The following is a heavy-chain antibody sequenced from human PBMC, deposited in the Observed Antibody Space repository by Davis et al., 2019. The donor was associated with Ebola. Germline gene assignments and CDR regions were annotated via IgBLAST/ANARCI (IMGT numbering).Heavy chain of an antibody. CDR2: ISYDGSNK. J-gene: IGHJ6*03. CDR1: GFTFSSYG. CDR3: AKDAVVVVPAGGYAYYYYYMDV. V-gene: IGHV3-30*18. Sequence: PGGSLRLSCAASGFTFSSYGMHWVRQAPGKGLEWVAVISYDGSNKYYADSVKGRFTISRDNSKNTLYLQMNSLRAEDTAVYYCAKDAVVVVPAGGYAYYYYYMDVWGKGTTVTVSS. D-gene: IGHD2-2*01.